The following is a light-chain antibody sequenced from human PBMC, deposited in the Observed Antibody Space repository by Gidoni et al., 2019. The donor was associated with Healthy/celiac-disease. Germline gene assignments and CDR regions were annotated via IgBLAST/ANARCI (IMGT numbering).Light chain of an antibody. CDR2: QDS. J-gene: IGLJ3*02. V-gene: IGLV3-1*01. CDR3: QAWDSSTAWV. CDR1: KLWDKY. Sequence: SYELTQPPSVSVSPGQTASITCSGDKLWDKYACWYQQKPGQSPVLVIYQDSKRPSGIPERFSGSNSGNIATLTISGTQAMDEADYYCQAWDSSTAWVFGGGTKLTVL.